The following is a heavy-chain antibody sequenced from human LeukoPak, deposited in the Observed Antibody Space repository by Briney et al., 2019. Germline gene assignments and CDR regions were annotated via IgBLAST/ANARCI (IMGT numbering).Heavy chain of an antibody. CDR3: ARCDYYYYGMDV. J-gene: IGHJ6*02. CDR2: IYYSGST. Sequence: SETLSLTCTVSGGSISSYYWSWIRQPPGKGLEWIGYIYYSGSTNYSPSLKSRVTISVDTSKNQFSLKLSSVTAADTAVYYCARCDYYYYGMDVWGQGTTVTVSS. V-gene: IGHV4-59*01. CDR1: GGSISSYY.